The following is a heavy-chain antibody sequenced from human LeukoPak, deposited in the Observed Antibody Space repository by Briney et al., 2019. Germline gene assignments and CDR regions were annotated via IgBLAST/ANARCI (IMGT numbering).Heavy chain of an antibody. Sequence: GRSLRLSCAASGFTFDDYAMHWVRQAPGKGLEWVSGISWNSGSIGYADSVKGRFTISRDNAKNSLYLQINSLRAEDTALYYCAKDISTVSNFDYWGQGTLVTVSS. CDR3: AKDISTVSNFDY. V-gene: IGHV3-9*01. CDR1: GFTFDDYA. J-gene: IGHJ4*02. D-gene: IGHD4-17*01. CDR2: ISWNSGSI.